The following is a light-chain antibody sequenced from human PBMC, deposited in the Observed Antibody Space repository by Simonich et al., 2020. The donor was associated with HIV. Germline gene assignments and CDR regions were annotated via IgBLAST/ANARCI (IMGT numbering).Light chain of an antibody. CDR1: QSVLYSSSDKNY. V-gene: IGKV4-1*01. CDR3: QQYYSTHWT. J-gene: IGKJ1*01. Sequence: DIVMTQSPDSLAVSLGERATINCRSSQSVLYSSSDKNYLAWYQQKPGQPPKLLFYWASTRESGVPDRFSGSGSGTDFALTISSLQAEDVAVYYCQQYYSTHWTFGQGTKVEIK. CDR2: WAS.